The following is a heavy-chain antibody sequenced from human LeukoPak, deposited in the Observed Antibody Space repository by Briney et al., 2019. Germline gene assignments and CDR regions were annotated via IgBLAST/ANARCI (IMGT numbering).Heavy chain of an antibody. V-gene: IGHV3-7*01. CDR2: IKQEGSEK. D-gene: IGHD6-13*01. Sequence: GGSLRLSCAASGFTFSSYGMSWVRQAPGKGLEWVANIKQEGSEKYYVDSVKGRFTISRDNAKNSLYLQMNSLRAEDTAVYYCARGVVSSSWYVHYYYYYMDVWGKGTTVTVSS. CDR1: GFTFSSYG. J-gene: IGHJ6*03. CDR3: ARGVVSSSWYVHYYYYYMDV.